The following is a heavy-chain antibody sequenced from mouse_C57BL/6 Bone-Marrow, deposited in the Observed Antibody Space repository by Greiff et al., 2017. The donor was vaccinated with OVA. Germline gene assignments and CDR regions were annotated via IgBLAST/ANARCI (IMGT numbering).Heavy chain of an antibody. V-gene: IGHV5-6*01. D-gene: IGHD5-1*01. CDR1: GFTFSSYG. Sequence: EVQLVQSGGDLVKPGGSLQLSCAASGFTFSSYGMSWVRQTPDKRLEWVATLSRGGSYTYYPDSVKGRFTISRDNAKNTLYLQMSRRKSEDTSLFYFAGRFVATVPHFDDWGQGTTLTVSS. CDR3: AGRFVATVPHFDD. J-gene: IGHJ2*01. CDR2: LSRGGSYT.